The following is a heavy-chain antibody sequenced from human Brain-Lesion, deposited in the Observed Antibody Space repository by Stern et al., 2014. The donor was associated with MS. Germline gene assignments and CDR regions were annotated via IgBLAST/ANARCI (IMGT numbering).Heavy chain of an antibody. CDR1: GLSLSTPGVG. J-gene: IGHJ4*02. CDR3: ARMRYSGDYFIDY. Sequence: ESGPALVKPTQSLTLTCTFYGLSLSTPGVGVTWIRQPPGKALEWLALVDWDDEKYYSTSLKTRLSIFKDTSKNQVVLTMTNMDPVDTATYYCARMRYSGDYFIDYWGQGTLVTVSS. CDR2: VDWDDEK. V-gene: IGHV2-70*01. D-gene: IGHD5-12*01.